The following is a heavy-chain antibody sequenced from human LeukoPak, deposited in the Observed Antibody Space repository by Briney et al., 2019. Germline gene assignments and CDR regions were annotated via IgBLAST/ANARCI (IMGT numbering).Heavy chain of an antibody. CDR2: TSYDGRKN. CDR3: AKDLLWFGELIGAFDI. Sequence: PGGSLRLSCAASGFSFSFYNMYWVRQPPGKGLEWVAVTSYDGRKNIYADSVKGRFTISRDNSKNTLYLQMNSLRAEDTAVYYCAKDLLWFGELIGAFDIWGQGTMVTVSS. CDR1: GFSFSFYN. J-gene: IGHJ3*02. D-gene: IGHD3-10*01. V-gene: IGHV3-30*18.